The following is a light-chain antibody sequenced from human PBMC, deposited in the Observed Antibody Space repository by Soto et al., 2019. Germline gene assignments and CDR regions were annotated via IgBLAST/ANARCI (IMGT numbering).Light chain of an antibody. CDR3: CSYAGSYTYYV. Sequence: QSALTQPRSVSRSPGQSVTISCTGTSSDVGGYNYVSWYQQHPGKAPKLMIYDVSKRPSGVPDRFSGSKSGNTASLTISGLQAEDEADYYCCSYAGSYTYYVFGTGTQLTVL. CDR1: SSDVGGYNY. V-gene: IGLV2-11*01. CDR2: DVS. J-gene: IGLJ1*01.